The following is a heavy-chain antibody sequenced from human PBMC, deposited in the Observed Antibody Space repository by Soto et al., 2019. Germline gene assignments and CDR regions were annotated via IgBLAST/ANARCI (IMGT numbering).Heavy chain of an antibody. J-gene: IGHJ5*02. V-gene: IGHV3-23*01. CDR3: AKEKISTSCCNWFDP. D-gene: IGHD2-2*01. Sequence: PGGSLRLSCAASGFTFSSYAMSWVRQAPGKGLEWVSYINSGGDTYYVDSVKGRFTISRDNSKNTLYLQMNNLRAEDTAVYYCAKEKISTSCCNWFDPWGQGTLVTVSS. CDR2: INSGGDT. CDR1: GFTFSSYA.